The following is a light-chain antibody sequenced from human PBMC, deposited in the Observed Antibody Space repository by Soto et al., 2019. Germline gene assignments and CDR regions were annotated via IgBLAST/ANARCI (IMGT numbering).Light chain of an antibody. Sequence: EIVLTQSPDTLSLSPGERGTLSCRASQGVNNNYLAWYQQKPGQAPRLLIYGASTRVTGIPVRFSGSGYGTDFTLTISRLEPEDLAVYYCQQYGISPLTFGGGTKVEIK. CDR3: QQYGISPLT. V-gene: IGKV3-20*01. CDR2: GAS. J-gene: IGKJ4*01. CDR1: QGVNNNY.